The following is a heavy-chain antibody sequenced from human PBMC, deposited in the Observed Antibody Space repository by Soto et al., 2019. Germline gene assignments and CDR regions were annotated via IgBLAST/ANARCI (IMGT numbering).Heavy chain of an antibody. D-gene: IGHD2-2*01. J-gene: IGHJ4*02. V-gene: IGHV1-18*01. CDR1: GYTFTSYG. Sequence: QVQLVQSGAEVKTPGASVKVSCKASGYTFTSYGVTWGRQAPGQGREWMGWVSGYNGNTNYAQKFPDRVTMTTDTSTNTAYMELRSLRPDDTAVYYCARDLVVQTTTGGVDFWGQGTLVTVSS. CDR3: ARDLVVQTTTGGVDF. CDR2: VSGYNGNT.